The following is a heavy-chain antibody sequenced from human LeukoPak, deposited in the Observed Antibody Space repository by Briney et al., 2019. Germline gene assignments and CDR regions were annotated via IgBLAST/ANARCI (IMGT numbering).Heavy chain of an antibody. Sequence: SETLSLTCSVSGGSIVSSTFYWGWVRQPPGKGLEWIGIIHHSGSTYNNSSLKSRVTISVDTSKNTLSLKLNSVTAADTAVYYCARENWRDGYVGSKWGQGTLVTVSS. V-gene: IGHV4-39*07. CDR1: GGSIVSSTFY. J-gene: IGHJ4*02. D-gene: IGHD5-24*01. CDR3: ARENWRDGYVGSK. CDR2: IHHSGST.